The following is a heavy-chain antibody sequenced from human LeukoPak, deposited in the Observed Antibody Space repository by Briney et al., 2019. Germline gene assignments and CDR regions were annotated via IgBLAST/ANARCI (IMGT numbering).Heavy chain of an antibody. Sequence: PGGSLRLSCAASGFTFSSSAMSWVRQASGKGLEWVSGISGSGGSTYYADSVKGSFTISRHNSKNTLYLQMNSVRAEDTAAYYCAKAGSIRFDYWGQGTLVTVSS. CDR2: ISGSGGST. CDR3: AKAGSIRFDY. J-gene: IGHJ4*02. CDR1: GFTFSSSA. D-gene: IGHD1-26*01. V-gene: IGHV3-23*01.